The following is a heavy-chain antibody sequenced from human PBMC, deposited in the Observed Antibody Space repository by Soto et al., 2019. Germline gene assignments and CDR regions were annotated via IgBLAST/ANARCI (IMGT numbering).Heavy chain of an antibody. J-gene: IGHJ6*02. V-gene: IGHV1-18*01. Sequence: QVQLVQSGAEVKKPGASVKVSCKASGYTFTSYGISWVRQAPGQGLEWMGWISAYNGNTNYAQKLQGRVTMTTDTSTSTAYMELRSLRSDDTAVYYCARVSGSAVAGHYYYYGMDVWGQGTTVTDSS. D-gene: IGHD6-19*01. CDR1: GYTFTSYG. CDR3: ARVSGSAVAGHYYYYGMDV. CDR2: ISAYNGNT.